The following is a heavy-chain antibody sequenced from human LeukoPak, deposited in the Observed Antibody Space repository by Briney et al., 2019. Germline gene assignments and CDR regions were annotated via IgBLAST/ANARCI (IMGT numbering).Heavy chain of an antibody. CDR1: GFTFSSYA. CDR3: AKDRGQWIVVGTFDY. J-gene: IGHJ4*02. V-gene: IGHV3-23*01. Sequence: GGSLRLSCAASGFTFSSYAMSWVRQAPGKGLEWVSAISGSGGSTYYADSVKGRFTISRDNSKNTLYLQMNSLRAEDTAVYYCAKDRGQWIVVGTFDYWGQGTLVTVSS. D-gene: IGHD3-22*01. CDR2: ISGSGGST.